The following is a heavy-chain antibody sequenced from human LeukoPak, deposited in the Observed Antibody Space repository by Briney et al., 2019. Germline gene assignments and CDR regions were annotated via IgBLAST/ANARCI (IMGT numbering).Heavy chain of an antibody. J-gene: IGHJ5*02. CDR3: ARGGYYGSGNDFRFDP. Sequence: PSETLSLTCTVSGGSISSSTYYWGWIRQPPGKGLEWIGSMYYSSGNTYYNPSLKSRVTISVETSKNQFSLKLKSVTAADTAVYYCARGGYYGSGNDFRFDPWGQGTLVTVSS. CDR1: GGSISSSTYY. CDR2: MYYSSGNT. D-gene: IGHD3-10*01. V-gene: IGHV4-39*07.